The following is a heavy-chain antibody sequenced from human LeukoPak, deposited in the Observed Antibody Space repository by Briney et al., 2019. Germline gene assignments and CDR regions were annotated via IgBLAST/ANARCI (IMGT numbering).Heavy chain of an antibody. V-gene: IGHV4-59*12. D-gene: IGHD4-11*01. Sequence: SETLSLTCTVSGGSISNYYWTWIRRPPGKGLEWIGYIFYSGSTNYNPSLKSRVTVSVDTSKNQFSLKLSSVTAADTAVYYCARGKEDSNRNWFDPWGQGTLVTVSS. CDR3: ARGKEDSNRNWFDP. CDR1: GGSISNYY. J-gene: IGHJ5*02. CDR2: IFYSGST.